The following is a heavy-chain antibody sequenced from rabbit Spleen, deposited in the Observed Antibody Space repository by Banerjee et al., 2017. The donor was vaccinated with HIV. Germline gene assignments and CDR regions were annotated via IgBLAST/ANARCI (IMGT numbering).Heavy chain of an antibody. CDR3: TRDQGYTDGYLGGAYALDL. CDR1: GFDLSSYG. V-gene: IGHV1S47*01. J-gene: IGHJ4*01. CDR2: IYAGKGST. D-gene: IGHD6-1*01. Sequence: QEQLKETGGGLVQPGGSLTLSCKASGFDLSSYGVSWVRQAPGKGLEWIGTIYAGKGSTDYASWVKGRFTISSNTNQNTVSLQMNSLTAADTATYFCTRDQGYTDGYLGGAYALDLWGPGTLVTVS.